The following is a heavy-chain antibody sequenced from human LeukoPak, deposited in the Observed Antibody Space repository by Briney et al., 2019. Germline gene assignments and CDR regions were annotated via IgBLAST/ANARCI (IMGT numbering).Heavy chain of an antibody. CDR1: GFTYGDYS. CDR2: IRDEAYGGAR. CDR3: TRSRFFDYLSWDHTHYSYTDI. J-gene: IGHJ6*03. Sequence: PGGPLRLSCVASGFTYGDYSMNWVREAPGKGVVWVGFIRDEAYGGARGFGECVDGRFTVPRDDSNGFRYVQLDSLKTGGTSVYFCTRSRFFDYLSWDHTHYSYTDIWGRGTTVTVS. V-gene: IGHV3-49*04. D-gene: IGHD5-12*01.